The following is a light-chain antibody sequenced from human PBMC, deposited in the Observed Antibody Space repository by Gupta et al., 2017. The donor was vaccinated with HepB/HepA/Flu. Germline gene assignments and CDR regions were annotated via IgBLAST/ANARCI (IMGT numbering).Light chain of an antibody. V-gene: IGKV3-11*01. Sequence: EIVLTQSPATLSLSPGERATLSCRASQSVSIYLAWYQQKPGQAPRLLIYDAANRATGIPARFSGSGSGTDFTLTISSLGPEDFAVDYCKVGRNWTTLTFGGGTRVEVK. J-gene: IGKJ4*01. CDR1: QSVSIY. CDR2: DAA. CDR3: KVGRNWTTLT.